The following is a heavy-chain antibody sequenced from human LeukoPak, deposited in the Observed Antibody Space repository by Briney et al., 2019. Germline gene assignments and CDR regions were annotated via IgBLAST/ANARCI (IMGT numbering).Heavy chain of an antibody. V-gene: IGHV1-69*13. CDR3: ARGGYSGYEFGDAFGI. CDR1: GGTFSSYA. CDR2: IIPIFGTA. J-gene: IGHJ3*02. D-gene: IGHD5-12*01. Sequence: ASVKVSCKASGGTFSSYAISWVRQAPGQGLEWMGGIIPIFGTANYAQKFEGRVTITADESTSTAYMELSSLRSEDTAVYYCARGGYSGYEFGDAFGIWGQGTMVTVSS.